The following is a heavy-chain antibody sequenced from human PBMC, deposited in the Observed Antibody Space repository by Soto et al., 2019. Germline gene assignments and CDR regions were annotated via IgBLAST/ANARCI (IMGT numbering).Heavy chain of an antibody. CDR3: AKIFTYYYDSSGYILPFDY. D-gene: IGHD3-22*01. CDR2: ISYDGSNK. J-gene: IGHJ4*02. V-gene: IGHV3-30*18. Sequence: QVQLVESGGGVVQPGRSLRLSCAASGFTCSSYGMHWVRQAPGKGLEWVAVISYDGSNKYYADSVKGRFTISRDNSKNTLYLQMNSLRAEDTAVYYCAKIFTYYYDSSGYILPFDYWGQGTLVTVSS. CDR1: GFTCSSYG.